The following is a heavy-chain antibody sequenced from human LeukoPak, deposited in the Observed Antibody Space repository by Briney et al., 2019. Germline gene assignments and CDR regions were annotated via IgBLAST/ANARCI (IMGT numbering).Heavy chain of an antibody. CDR2: IYQSGST. Sequence: SQTLSLTCGVSGGSVSTIGYSWSWIRQPPGKGLEWIGYIYQSGSTSYNPSLQSRVTISIDKSKNQFSLKLSSVTAADTAVYYCARLVVDDGFDIWGQGTMVTVSS. V-gene: IGHV4-30-2*01. CDR1: GGSVSTIGYS. CDR3: ARLVVDDGFDI. J-gene: IGHJ3*02. D-gene: IGHD2-8*02.